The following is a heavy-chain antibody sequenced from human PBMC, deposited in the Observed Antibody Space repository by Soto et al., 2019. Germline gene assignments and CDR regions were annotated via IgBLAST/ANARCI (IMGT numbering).Heavy chain of an antibody. D-gene: IGHD3-10*01. CDR3: ARSWTRGGFGESCGMDV. Sequence: GASVKVSCKASGGTFSSYAISWVRQAPGQGLEWMGGIIPIFGTANYAQKFQGRVTITADESTSTAYMELSSLRSEDTAVYYCARSWTRGGFGESCGMDVWGQGTTVTVSS. V-gene: IGHV1-69*13. CDR2: IIPIFGTA. J-gene: IGHJ6*02. CDR1: GGTFSSYA.